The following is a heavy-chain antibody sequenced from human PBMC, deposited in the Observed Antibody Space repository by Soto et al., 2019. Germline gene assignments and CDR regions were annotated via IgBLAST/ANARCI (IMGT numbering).Heavy chain of an antibody. Sequence: QVPLLQSGAEVKKPGASVNVSCKSSGYNFNVYYRHWVRQAPGQGLEWMGWINPKCGGTVYPQKFQGRVTMTWDMSISTADKALPRLRSDDTALYYCARDLAKVGGIAGFDYCGQGTLVTVSS. J-gene: IGHJ4*02. CDR2: INPKCGGT. D-gene: IGHD1-26*01. V-gene: IGHV1-2*02. CDR1: GYNFNVYY. CDR3: ARDLAKVGGIAGFDY.